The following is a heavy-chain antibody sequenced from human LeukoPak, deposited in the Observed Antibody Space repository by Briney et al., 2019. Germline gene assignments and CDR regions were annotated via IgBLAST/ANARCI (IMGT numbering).Heavy chain of an antibody. CDR3: ARGAIRYHYYYYGMDV. CDR1: GGSISSYY. J-gene: IGHJ6*02. Sequence: SETLSLTCTVSGGSISSYYWSWIRQPPGKGLEWIGYIYATGSTNYNPSLKSRVTISVDTSKNQFSLKLSSVTAADTAVYYCARGAIRYHYYYYGMDVWGQGTTVTVSS. V-gene: IGHV4-4*09. D-gene: IGHD3-9*01. CDR2: IYATGST.